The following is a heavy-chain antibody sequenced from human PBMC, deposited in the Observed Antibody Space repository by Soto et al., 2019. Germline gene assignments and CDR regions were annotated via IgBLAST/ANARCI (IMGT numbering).Heavy chain of an antibody. J-gene: IGHJ4*02. CDR1: GGTFSSYR. D-gene: IGHD6-13*01. CDR3: ARDSGAKLSSS. Sequence: SVKVSCKASGGTFSSYRINWVRQAPGQGLEWVGGIVPIYRTADYAQKLQGRVTITADESARTAYMELRSLKSQDTAVYYCARDSGAKLSSSWGQGTLVTVSS. CDR2: IVPIYRTA. V-gene: IGHV1-69*13.